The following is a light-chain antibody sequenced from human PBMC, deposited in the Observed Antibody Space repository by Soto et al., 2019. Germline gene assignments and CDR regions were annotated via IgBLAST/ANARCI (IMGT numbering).Light chain of an antibody. CDR3: YSYVGNNNFV. CDR2: EVG. CDR1: SY. V-gene: IGLV2-8*01. J-gene: IGLJ1*01. Sequence: QSVLTQPASVSGSPGQSITISCTGTSYVSWYQQHPGKAPKLMIYEVGKRPSGVPDRFSGSKSGSTASLTVSGLQAEDEADYYCYSYVGNNNFVFGTGTKVTVL.